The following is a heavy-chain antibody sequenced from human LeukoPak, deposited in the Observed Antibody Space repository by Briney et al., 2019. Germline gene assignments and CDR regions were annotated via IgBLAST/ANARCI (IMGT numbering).Heavy chain of an antibody. V-gene: IGHV3-48*01. D-gene: IGHD2-2*01. CDR3: ARDQGDIVVVPAAMGVYYYYYYMDV. Sequence: QSGGSLRLSCAASGFTFSSYSMNWVRQAPAKGVEWVSYISSSSSTLYYADSVKGRFTISRDNAKNSLYLKMNSMRAEDTAVYYCARDQGDIVVVPAAMGVYYYYYYMDVWGKGTTVTVSS. CDR2: ISSSSSTL. J-gene: IGHJ6*03. CDR1: GFTFSSYS.